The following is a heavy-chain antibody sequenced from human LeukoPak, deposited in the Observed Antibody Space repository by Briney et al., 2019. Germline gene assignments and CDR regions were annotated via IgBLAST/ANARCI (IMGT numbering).Heavy chain of an antibody. V-gene: IGHV1-18*01. D-gene: IGHD2-2*02. CDR2: ISAYNGNT. CDR1: GYTFTSYG. Sequence: ASVKVSCKASGYTFTSYGISWVRQAPGQGLEWMGWISAYNGNTNYAQKPQGRVTMTTDTSTSTAYMELRSLRSDDTAVYYCARIHCSSTSCYTTYGMDVWGQGTTVTVSS. J-gene: IGHJ6*02. CDR3: ARIHCSSTSCYTTYGMDV.